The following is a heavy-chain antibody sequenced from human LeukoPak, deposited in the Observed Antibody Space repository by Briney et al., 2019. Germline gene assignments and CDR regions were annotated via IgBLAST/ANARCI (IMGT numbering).Heavy chain of an antibody. CDR2: ISSSSSYI. CDR3: AREESGYDSPYFDY. CDR1: GFTVSSKY. J-gene: IGHJ4*02. V-gene: IGHV3-21*01. Sequence: GGSLRLSCAASGFTVSSKYMSWVRQAPGKGLEWVSSISSSSSYIYYADSVKGRFTISRDNAKNSLYLQMNSLRAEDTAVYYCAREESGYDSPYFDYWGQGTLVTVSS. D-gene: IGHD5-12*01.